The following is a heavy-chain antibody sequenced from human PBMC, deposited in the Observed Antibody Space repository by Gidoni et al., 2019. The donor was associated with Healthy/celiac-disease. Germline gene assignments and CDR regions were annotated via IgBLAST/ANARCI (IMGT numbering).Heavy chain of an antibody. J-gene: IGHJ5*02. D-gene: IGHD3-3*01. V-gene: IGHV1-2*04. CDR2: SNPNSGGT. Sequence: QVQLVQSGAEVKKPGASVTVSCEASGYTFTGYYMHWVRQAPGHGLERMGWSNPNSGGTNYAQKVQGWVTMTRDPSISTAYMELSMLRSDDTAVYYCARASYYDFWRVNWFDPWGQGTLVTVSS. CDR3: ARASYYDFWRVNWFDP. CDR1: GYTFTGYY.